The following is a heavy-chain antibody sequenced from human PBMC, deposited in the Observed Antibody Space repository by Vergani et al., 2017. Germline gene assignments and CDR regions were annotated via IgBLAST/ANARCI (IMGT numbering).Heavy chain of an antibody. V-gene: IGHV4-4*07. J-gene: IGHJ6*02. D-gene: IGHD2/OR15-2a*01. CDR1: GGSISSYY. CDR2: IYTSGST. Sequence: QVQLQESGPGLVKPSETLSLTCTVSGGSISSYYWSWIRQPAGKGLEWIGRIYTSGSTNYNPSLKSRVTMSVDTSKNQFSLKLSSVTAADTAVYYCAGCREYCISTGREVWAKGPRSPSP. CDR3: AGCREYCISTGREV.